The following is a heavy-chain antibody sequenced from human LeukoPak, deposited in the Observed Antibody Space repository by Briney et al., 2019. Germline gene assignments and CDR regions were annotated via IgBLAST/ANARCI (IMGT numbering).Heavy chain of an antibody. D-gene: IGHD1-26*01. V-gene: IGHV4-59*01. J-gene: IGHJ4*02. CDR2: FSYSGST. CDR1: GASISNYY. Sequence: ASETLSLTCTVSGASISNYYWSWIRQPPAKGLEWMGYFSYSGSTRYNPSLKSRVTMSVDTSKNQFSLRLISVAAADTAVYYCARMYSGTSYYFDFWGQGTLVTVSS. CDR3: ARMYSGTSYYFDF.